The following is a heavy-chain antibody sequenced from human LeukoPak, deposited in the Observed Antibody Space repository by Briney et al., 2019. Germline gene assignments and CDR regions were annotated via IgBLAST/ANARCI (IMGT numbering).Heavy chain of an antibody. CDR1: GFSLSTSGVG. D-gene: IGHD1-20*01. Sequence: SGPTLVNPTQTLTLTCTFSGFSLSTSGVGVAWIGQPPGKALEWLAFIYWNDDKRYSPSLKSRLTITKDTSKNQVVLTMTNMDPVDTATYYCAHRLTAFDYWGQGTLVTVSS. V-gene: IGHV2-5*01. J-gene: IGHJ4*02. CDR2: IYWNDDK. CDR3: AHRLTAFDY.